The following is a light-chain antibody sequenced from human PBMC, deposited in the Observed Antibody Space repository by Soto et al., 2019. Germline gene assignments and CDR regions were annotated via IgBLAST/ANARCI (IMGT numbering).Light chain of an antibody. V-gene: IGKV1-33*01. CDR2: GAS. CDR3: QQYHNLQLT. Sequence: DIKMTQSPSSLSASVGDTVTITCKASQHISNSLNWYQQKPGQAPKLLINGASNLEKGVPSKFFGSGSGTDFTFIIDSLQPEDIATYYCQQYHNLQLTCGGGTKVVIK. J-gene: IGKJ4*01. CDR1: QHISNS.